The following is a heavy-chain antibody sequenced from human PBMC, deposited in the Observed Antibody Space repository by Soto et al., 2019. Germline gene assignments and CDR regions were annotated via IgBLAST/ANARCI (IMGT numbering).Heavy chain of an antibody. Sequence: EVQLLESGGGLVQPGGSLRLSCAASGFTFSSYAMSWVRQAPGKGLECVSFMSGSGGATYYAGSVKGRFTISRDNSKSTLFLQMQSLRAEDTAVYYCAKIIWERGDAFDIWGQGTMVIVSS. D-gene: IGHD1-26*01. J-gene: IGHJ3*02. CDR1: GFTFSSYA. CDR2: MSGSGGAT. CDR3: AKIIWERGDAFDI. V-gene: IGHV3-23*01.